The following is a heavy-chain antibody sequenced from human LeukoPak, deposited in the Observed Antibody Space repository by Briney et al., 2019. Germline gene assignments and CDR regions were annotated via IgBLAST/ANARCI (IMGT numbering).Heavy chain of an antibody. Sequence: GASVKVSCKASGYTFTGYYMHWVRQAPGQGLEWMRWINPNSGGTNYAQKFQGRVTMTRDTSISTAYMELSRLRSDDTAVYYCATGARGYKSRLDYWGQGTLVTVSS. CDR2: INPNSGGT. CDR3: ATGARGYKSRLDY. J-gene: IGHJ4*02. V-gene: IGHV1-2*02. CDR1: GYTFTGYY. D-gene: IGHD5-18*01.